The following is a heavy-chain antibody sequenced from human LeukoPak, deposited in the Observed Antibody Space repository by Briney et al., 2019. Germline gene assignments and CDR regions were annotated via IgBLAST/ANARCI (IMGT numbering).Heavy chain of an antibody. Sequence: SETVSLTCTVSGGSISSSSYYWGWIRQPPGKGLGWIGSIYYSGSTYYNPSLKSRVTISVDTSKNQFSLKLSSVTAADTAVYYCVHSSGWYIPFDYWGQGTLVTVSS. J-gene: IGHJ4*02. CDR2: IYYSGST. D-gene: IGHD6-19*01. CDR1: GGSISSSSYY. V-gene: IGHV4-39*01. CDR3: VHSSGWYIPFDY.